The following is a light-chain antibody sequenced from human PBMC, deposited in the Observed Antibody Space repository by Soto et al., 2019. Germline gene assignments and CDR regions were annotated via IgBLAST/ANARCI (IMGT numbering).Light chain of an antibody. CDR2: LNSDGSH. J-gene: IGLJ2*01. CDR1: SGHSSYA. CDR3: QTWGTGIVV. V-gene: IGLV4-69*01. Sequence: QPVLTQSPSASASLGASVKLTCTLSSGHSSYAIAWHQQQPEKGPRYLMKLNSDGSHSKGDGIPDRFSGSSSGAERYLTISCLHSEDEADYYCQTWGTGIVVFGGGTKLTVL.